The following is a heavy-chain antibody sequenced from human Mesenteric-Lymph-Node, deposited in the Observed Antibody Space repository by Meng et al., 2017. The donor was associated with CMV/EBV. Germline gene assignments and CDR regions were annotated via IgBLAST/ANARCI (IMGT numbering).Heavy chain of an antibody. Sequence: SETLSLTCAVSGGSLYSTSSYWGWIRQPPGRGLEWLGRIYYSGSIFCNPSLESRLTRSVAASKTQFSLKQTSVTAADTAVYYCARVGEGRDDMVSADYYFDYWGQGTLVTVSS. CDR3: ARVGEGRDDMVSADYYFDY. CDR2: IYYSGSI. J-gene: IGHJ4*02. D-gene: IGHD3-9*01. V-gene: IGHV4-39*07. CDR1: GGSLYSTSSY.